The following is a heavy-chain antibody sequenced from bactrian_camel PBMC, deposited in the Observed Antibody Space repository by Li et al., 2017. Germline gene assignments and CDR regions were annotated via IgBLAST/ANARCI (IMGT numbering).Heavy chain of an antibody. CDR2: IDTGGGST. Sequence: HVQLVESGGGLVQPGGSLRLSCAAPGFTFSGYYIAWVRQAPGKGLEWVSSIDTGGGSTYYADSVRGRFTISRDNPKKTLYLQLTSLSTEDTAMYYCAKRGPQSSSAVTDRGQGTQVTVS. D-gene: IGHD6*01. CDR1: GFTFSGYY. J-gene: IGHJ4*01. V-gene: IGHV3S1*01.